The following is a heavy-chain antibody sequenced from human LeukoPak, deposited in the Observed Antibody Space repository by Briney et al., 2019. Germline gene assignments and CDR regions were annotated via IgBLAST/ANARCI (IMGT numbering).Heavy chain of an antibody. CDR3: ASGDGYLQPY. V-gene: IGHV3-53*01. D-gene: IGHD2-21*01. CDR1: GFSVSGKF. Sequence: GGSLRLSCAASGFSVSGKFMSWVRQAPGKGLEWVSIIHYDGKIRYAGSVGGRFTIYRDDSESTLFLQMNSLRVDDTAVYFCASGDGYLQPYWGQGTLVTVSS. J-gene: IGHJ4*02. CDR2: IHYDGKI.